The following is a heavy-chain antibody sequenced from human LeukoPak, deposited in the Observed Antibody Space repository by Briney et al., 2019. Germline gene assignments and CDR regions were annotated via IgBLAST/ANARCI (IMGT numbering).Heavy chain of an antibody. CDR2: IYYSGST. V-gene: IGHV4-59*01. D-gene: IGHD1-26*01. Sequence: PSETLSLTCTVSGGSISSFYWSWIRQPPGKGLEWIGYIYYSGSTNYNPSLKSRVTISVDTSKNQFSLKLSSVTAADTAVYYCARGYSGTYGRFDFWGQGTLVTVSS. J-gene: IGHJ4*02. CDR1: GGSISSFY. CDR3: ARGYSGTYGRFDF.